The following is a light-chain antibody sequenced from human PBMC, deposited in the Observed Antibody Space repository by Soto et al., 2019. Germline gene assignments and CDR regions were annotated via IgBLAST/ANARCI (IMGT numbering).Light chain of an antibody. CDR2: SNS. CDR3: ASWDDSLNGVV. V-gene: IGLV1-44*01. CDR1: NSNIGANT. Sequence: QSVLTQPPSASGTPGQRVSISCSGSNSNIGANTVNWYQQVPGAAPKLLIYSNSQRPSGVPDRFSASKSATSASVAISGLQSDDEAEYYCASWDDSLNGVVFGGGTKLTVL. J-gene: IGLJ2*01.